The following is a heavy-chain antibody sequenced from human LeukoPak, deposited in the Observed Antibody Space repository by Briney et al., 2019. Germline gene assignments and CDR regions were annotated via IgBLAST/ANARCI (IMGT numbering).Heavy chain of an antibody. Sequence: GGSLRLSCAASGFTFDDYAMHWVRQAPGKGLEWVSGITWNSDNIEYADSVKGRFTISRDNAKNSLYLQLNSLRADDTAVFYCTKGLLSWGQGTLLTVAA. CDR3: TKGLLS. CDR1: GFTFDDYA. J-gene: IGHJ5*02. V-gene: IGHV3-9*01. CDR2: ITWNSDNI.